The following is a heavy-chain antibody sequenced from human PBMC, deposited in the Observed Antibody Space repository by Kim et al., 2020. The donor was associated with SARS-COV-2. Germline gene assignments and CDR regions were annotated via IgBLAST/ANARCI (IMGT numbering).Heavy chain of an antibody. CDR3: TRDLGYRLYYYYGMDV. D-gene: IGHD6-25*01. V-gene: IGHV3-49*03. J-gene: IGHJ6*02. Sequence: GGSLRLSCTASGFTFGDYAMSWFRQAPGKGLEWVGFIRSKAYGGTTEYAASVKGRFTISRDDSKSIAYLQMNSLKTEDTAVYYCTRDLGYRLYYYYGMDVWGQGTTVTVSS. CDR1: GFTFGDYA. CDR2: IRSKAYGGTT.